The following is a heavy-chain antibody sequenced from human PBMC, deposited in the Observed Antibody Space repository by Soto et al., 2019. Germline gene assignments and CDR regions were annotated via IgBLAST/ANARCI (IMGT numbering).Heavy chain of an antibody. Sequence: ASVKVSCKAPGYTFTSYAMHWVRQAPGQRLEWMGWINAGNGNTKYSQKFQGRVTITRDTSASTAYMELSSLRSEDTAVYYRASSSLVTERGSIDYWGHGTVVTHSS. CDR3: ASSSLVTERGSIDY. V-gene: IGHV1-3*01. CDR2: INAGNGNT. CDR1: GYTFTSYA. D-gene: IGHD5-18*01. J-gene: IGHJ4*01.